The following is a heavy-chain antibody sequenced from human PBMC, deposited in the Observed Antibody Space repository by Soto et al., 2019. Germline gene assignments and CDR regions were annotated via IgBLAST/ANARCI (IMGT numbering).Heavy chain of an antibody. CDR1: GFTFSSYG. Sequence: QVQLVESGGGVVQPGRSLRLSCAASGFTFSSYGMHWVRQAPGKGLEWVAVIWYDGSNKYYADSVKGRFTISRDNSKNTLYLQMNSLRAEDTAVYYCARDSDYRGNYGIDVWGQGTTVTVSS. D-gene: IGHD4-17*01. CDR3: ARDSDYRGNYGIDV. J-gene: IGHJ6*02. CDR2: IWYDGSNK. V-gene: IGHV3-33*01.